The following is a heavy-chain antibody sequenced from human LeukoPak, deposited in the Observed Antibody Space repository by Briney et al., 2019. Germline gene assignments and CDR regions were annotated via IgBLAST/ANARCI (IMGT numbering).Heavy chain of an antibody. V-gene: IGHV4-38-2*02. D-gene: IGHD6-19*01. Sequence: SETPSLTCAVSGYSISSGYYWGWIRQPPGKGLEWIGSIYHSGSTYYNPSLKSRVTISVDTSKNQFSLKLSSVTAADTAVYYCARDHRSFASVRRAGHWFDPWGQGTLVTVSS. CDR1: GYSISSGYY. J-gene: IGHJ5*02. CDR3: ARDHRSFASVRRAGHWFDP. CDR2: IYHSGST.